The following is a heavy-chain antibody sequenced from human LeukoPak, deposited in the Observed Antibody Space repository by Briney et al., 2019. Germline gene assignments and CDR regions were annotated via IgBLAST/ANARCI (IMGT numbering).Heavy chain of an antibody. J-gene: IGHJ4*02. Sequence: SVKVSCKASGGTFSSYAISWVRQAPGQGLEWMGGIIPIFGTANYAQKFQGRVTITADESTSTAYMELSSLRSEDTAVYYCATKRGYSYGSPHWGQGTLVTVSS. CDR3: ATKRGYSYGSPH. D-gene: IGHD5-18*01. CDR2: IIPIFGTA. CDR1: GGTFSSYA. V-gene: IGHV1-69*13.